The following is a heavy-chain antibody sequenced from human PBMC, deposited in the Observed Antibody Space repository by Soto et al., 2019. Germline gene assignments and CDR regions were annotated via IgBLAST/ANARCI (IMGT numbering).Heavy chain of an antibody. V-gene: IGHV3-21*01. D-gene: IGHD2-15*01. Sequence: PGGSLRLSCAASGFTFSSYSMNWVRQAPGKGLEWVSSISSSSSYIYYADSVKGRFTISRDNAKNSLYPQMNSLRAEDTAVYYCARECCSGGSHPTWFDPWGQGTLVTVSS. CDR3: ARECCSGGSHPTWFDP. J-gene: IGHJ5*02. CDR1: GFTFSSYS. CDR2: ISSSSSYI.